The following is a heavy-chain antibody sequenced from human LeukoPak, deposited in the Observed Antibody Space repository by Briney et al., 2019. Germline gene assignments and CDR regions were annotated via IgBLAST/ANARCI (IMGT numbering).Heavy chain of an antibody. J-gene: IGHJ6*03. Sequence: PSETLSLTCTVSGGSISSYYWSWIRQPPGKGLEWIGYIYYSGSTNYKSSLKSRVTISVDTSKNQFSLKLSSVTAADTAVYYCASVRKGYCSSTSYYAKGYYYYYMDVWGKGTTVTISS. CDR3: ASVRKGYCSSTSYYAKGYYYYYMDV. CDR1: GGSISSYY. CDR2: IYYSGST. D-gene: IGHD2-2*01. V-gene: IGHV4-59*12.